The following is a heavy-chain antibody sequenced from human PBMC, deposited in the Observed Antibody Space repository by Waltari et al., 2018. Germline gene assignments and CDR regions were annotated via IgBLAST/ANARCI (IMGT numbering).Heavy chain of an antibody. CDR1: GGSISSHY. CDR2: IYYSGST. CDR3: ARGRLRLGELSPFDY. D-gene: IGHD3-16*02. V-gene: IGHV4-59*11. Sequence: QVQLQESGPGLVKPSETLSLTCTVSGGSISSHYWSWIRQPPGKGLEWIGYIYYSGSTNYNTSLKSRVTISVDTSKNQFSLTLSSVTAADTAVYYCARGRLRLGELSPFDYWGQGTLVTVSS. J-gene: IGHJ4*02.